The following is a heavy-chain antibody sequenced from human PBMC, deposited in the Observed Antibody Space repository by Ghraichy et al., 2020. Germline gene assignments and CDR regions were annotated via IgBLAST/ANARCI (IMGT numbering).Heavy chain of an antibody. V-gene: IGHV3-53*01. CDR1: GFSVSNNY. CDR2: IYSGGNT. CDR3: ARATGEYSGYGY. Sequence: GGSLRLSCAASGFSVSNNYMCWVRQAPGKGLEWFSVIYSGGNTYYADSVKGRFTISRDSSTNTLYLQMNSLRAEDTAVYFCARATGEYSGYGYWGQGTLVTVPS. J-gene: IGHJ4*02. D-gene: IGHD5-12*01.